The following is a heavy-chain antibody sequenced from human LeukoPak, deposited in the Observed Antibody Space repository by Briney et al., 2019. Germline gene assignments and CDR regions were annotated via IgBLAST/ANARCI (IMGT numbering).Heavy chain of an antibody. J-gene: IGHJ4*02. CDR3: ATDLHRDGVNWPCFDH. Sequence: GGSLRLSCEASGFTFSTQSMNWVRQAPGKGLEWVAYINSSGIVIYYPDSVKGRFTISRDNAKNSLYLQMNSLRAEDTAIYYCATDLHRDGVNWPCFDHWGQGTLVTVSS. CDR1: GFTFSTQS. D-gene: IGHD5-24*01. V-gene: IGHV3-48*04. CDR2: INSSGIVI.